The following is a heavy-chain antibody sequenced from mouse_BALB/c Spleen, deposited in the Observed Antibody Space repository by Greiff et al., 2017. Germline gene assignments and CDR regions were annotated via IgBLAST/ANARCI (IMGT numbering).Heavy chain of an antibody. CDR1: GYTFSSYW. V-gene: IGHV1-9*01. CDR3: ARGVHAMDY. Sequence: VQRVESGAELMKPGASVKISCKATGYTFSSYWIEWVKQRPGHGLEWIGEILPGSGSTNYNEKFKGKATFTADTSSNTAYMQLSSLTSEDSAVYYCARGVHAMDYWGQGTSVTVSS. J-gene: IGHJ4*01. CDR2: ILPGSGST.